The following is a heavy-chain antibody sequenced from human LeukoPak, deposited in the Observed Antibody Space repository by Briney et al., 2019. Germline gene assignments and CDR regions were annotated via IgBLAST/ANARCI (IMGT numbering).Heavy chain of an antibody. CDR2: IKQDGSEK. D-gene: IGHD3-3*01. CDR3: ARVLYYDFPYYYYYMDV. J-gene: IGHJ6*03. Sequence: GGSLRLSCAASGFTFSSYWMSWVRQAPGKGLEWVANIKQDGSEKYYVDSVKGRFTISRDNAKNSLYLQMNSLRAEDTAVYYCARVLYYDFPYYYYYMDVRGKGTTVTVSS. V-gene: IGHV3-7*01. CDR1: GFTFSSYW.